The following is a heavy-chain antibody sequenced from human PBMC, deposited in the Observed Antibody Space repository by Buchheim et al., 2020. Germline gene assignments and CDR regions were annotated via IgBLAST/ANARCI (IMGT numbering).Heavy chain of an antibody. Sequence: QVQLVESGGGVVQPGRSLRLSCAASGFTFSSYAMHWVRQAPGKGLEWVAVISYDGSNKYYADSVKGRFTISRDNSKNTLSLQMNSLRAEDTAVYYCARDRPPRALDYWGQGTL. CDR1: GFTFSSYA. CDR3: ARDRPPRALDY. V-gene: IGHV3-30-3*01. J-gene: IGHJ4*02. CDR2: ISYDGSNK.